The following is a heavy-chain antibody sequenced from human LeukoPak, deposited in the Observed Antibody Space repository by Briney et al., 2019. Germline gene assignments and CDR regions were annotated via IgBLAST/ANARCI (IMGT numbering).Heavy chain of an antibody. D-gene: IGHD2-15*01. J-gene: IGHJ6*03. V-gene: IGHV1-18*01. CDR2: ISAYNGNT. Sequence: ASVKVSCKASGYTFTSYAMNWVRQAPGQGLEWMGWISAYNGNTNYAQKLQGRVTMTTDTSTSTAYMELRSLRSDDTAVYYCARGYCSGGSCYSYYYYNYMDVWGKGTTVTVSS. CDR3: ARGYCSGGSCYSYYYYNYMDV. CDR1: GYTFTSYA.